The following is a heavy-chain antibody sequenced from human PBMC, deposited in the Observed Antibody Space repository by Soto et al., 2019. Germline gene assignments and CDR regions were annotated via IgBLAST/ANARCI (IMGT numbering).Heavy chain of an antibody. CDR3: ASDLQLPSYCSSTSCYRGY. D-gene: IGHD2-2*01. CDR1: GFTFSSYS. Sequence: GGSLRLSCAASGFTFSSYSMNWVRQAPGKGLEWVSSISCSSSYIYYADSVKGRFTISRDNAKNSLYLQMNSLRSEDTAVYYCASDLQLPSYCSSTSCYRGYWGQGTLVTVSS. V-gene: IGHV3-21*01. CDR2: ISCSSSYI. J-gene: IGHJ4*02.